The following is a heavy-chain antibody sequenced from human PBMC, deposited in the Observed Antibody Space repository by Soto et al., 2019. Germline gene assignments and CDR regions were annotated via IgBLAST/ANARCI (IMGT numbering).Heavy chain of an antibody. V-gene: IGHV3-21*01. CDR2: ITPTSTFI. CDR3: TRTPPAPPSRRNYSSGMDA. D-gene: IGHD3-10*01. Sequence: EVQLMESGGGLVKPGGSLRLSCAASGFTFSTYCMHWVRRASGKGLEWVSTITPTSTFIYYADSVRGRFTIARDDAEISLSLHRNSPKAEDTAVYYCTRTPPAPPSRRNYSSGMDAWGQGTTATVS. CDR1: GFTFSTYC. J-gene: IGHJ6*02.